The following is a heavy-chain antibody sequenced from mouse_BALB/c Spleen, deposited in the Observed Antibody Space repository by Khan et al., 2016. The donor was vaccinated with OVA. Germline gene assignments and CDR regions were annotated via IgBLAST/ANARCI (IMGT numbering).Heavy chain of an antibody. CDR2: IYPFNDDT. D-gene: IGHD2-14*01. V-gene: IGHV1S136*01. CDR1: GYTFTAYV. J-gene: IGHJ2*01. Sequence: VQLKESGPELVKPGASVKMSCKASGYTFTAYVMHWVQQKPGQGLEWVGYIYPFNDDTKYNEKFKGKATLTSDKYSSTAYMELSSLTSEDSAVYCCAKNYTSDVYFDYWGQGTTLTVSS. CDR3: AKNYTSDVYFDY.